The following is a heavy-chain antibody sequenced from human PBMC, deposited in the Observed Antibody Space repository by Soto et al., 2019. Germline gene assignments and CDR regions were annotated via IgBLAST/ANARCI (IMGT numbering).Heavy chain of an antibody. CDR1: GGSISSSNW. Sequence: SETLSLTCAVSGGSISSSNWWSWVRQPPGKGLEWIGEIYHSGSTNYNPSLKGRVTISVDKSKNQFSLKLSSVTAADTAVYYCARGGLGYCSGGSCYAFDYWGQGTLVTVSS. CDR2: IYHSGST. D-gene: IGHD2-15*01. J-gene: IGHJ4*02. CDR3: ARGGLGYCSGGSCYAFDY. V-gene: IGHV4-4*02.